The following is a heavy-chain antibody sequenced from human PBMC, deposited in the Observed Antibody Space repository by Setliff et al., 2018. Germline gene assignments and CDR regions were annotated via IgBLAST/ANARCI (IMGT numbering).Heavy chain of an antibody. D-gene: IGHD6-13*01. V-gene: IGHV3-73*01. CDR2: IRSKSDSYAT. CDR1: GFTFSVSA. CDR3: AAAPAGSDVFDM. J-gene: IGHJ3*02. Sequence: GGSLRLSCAASGFTFSVSAMYWVRQASGKGPEWVGRIRSKSDSYATIYAASVRGRFTISRDDSKNTAYLQMNSLKTEDTAVYYCAAAPAGSDVFDMWGQGTMVTVSS.